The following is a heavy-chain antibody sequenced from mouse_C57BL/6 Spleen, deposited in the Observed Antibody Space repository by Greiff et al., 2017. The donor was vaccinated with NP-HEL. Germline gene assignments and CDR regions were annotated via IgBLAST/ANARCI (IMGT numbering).Heavy chain of an antibody. CDR3: ARSAGATVVATDYWYFDG. Sequence: EVMLVESGPELVKPGASVKISCKASGYSFTGYYMNWVKQSPEKSLEWIGEINPSTGGTTYNQKFKAKATLTVDKSSSTAYMQLKSLTSEDSAVYYCARSAGATVVATDYWYFDGWGTGTTVTVSS. CDR1: GYSFTGYY. D-gene: IGHD1-1*01. V-gene: IGHV1-42*01. J-gene: IGHJ1*03. CDR2: INPSTGGT.